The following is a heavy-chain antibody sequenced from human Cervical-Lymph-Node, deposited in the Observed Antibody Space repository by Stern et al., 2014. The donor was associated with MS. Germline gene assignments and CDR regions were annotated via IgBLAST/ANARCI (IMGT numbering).Heavy chain of an antibody. CDR3: ASSVGELTPEAV. D-gene: IGHD3-10*01. J-gene: IGHJ6*02. Sequence: QLGQSGAEVKKPGSSVRVSCKASGGTFSSYAISWVRQAPGQGLEWMGGIIPICGTANYAQKFQGRVTITADDSTSTAYMEVSSLRSEDTAVYYCASSVGELTPEAVWGQGTTVTVFS. V-gene: IGHV1-69*12. CDR2: IIPICGTA. CDR1: GGTFSSYA.